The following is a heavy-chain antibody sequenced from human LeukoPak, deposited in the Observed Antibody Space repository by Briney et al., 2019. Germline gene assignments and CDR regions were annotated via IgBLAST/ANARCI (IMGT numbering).Heavy chain of an antibody. Sequence: GASVKVSCKASGYTFTSYGISWVRQAPGQGLEWMGWISAYNGNTNYAQKLQGRVTMTTDTSTSTAYMELRSLRSDDTAVYYCARDGSGRIASHPFDYWGQGTLVTVSS. CDR3: ARDGSGRIASHPFDY. CDR2: ISAYNGNT. CDR1: GYTFTSYG. J-gene: IGHJ4*02. V-gene: IGHV1-18*01. D-gene: IGHD3-10*01.